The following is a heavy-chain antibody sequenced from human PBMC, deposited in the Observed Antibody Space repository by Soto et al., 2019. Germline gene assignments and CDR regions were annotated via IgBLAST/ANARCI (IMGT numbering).Heavy chain of an antibody. CDR1: GYTSTSYA. Sequence: ASVXVSCKASGYTSTSYAMHWVRQAPGQRLEWMGWINAGNGNTKYSQKFQGRVTITRDTSASTAYMELSSLRSEDTAVYYCAREALTRDYAAFDIWGQGTMVTVSS. D-gene: IGHD4-17*01. CDR2: INAGNGNT. CDR3: AREALTRDYAAFDI. V-gene: IGHV1-3*01. J-gene: IGHJ3*02.